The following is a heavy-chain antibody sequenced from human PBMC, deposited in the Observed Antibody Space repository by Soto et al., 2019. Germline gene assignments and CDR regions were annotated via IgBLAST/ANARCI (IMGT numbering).Heavy chain of an antibody. D-gene: IGHD3-3*01. CDR2: IKQDGSEK. Sequence: GWSLRLSCAASGFTFSSYWMSWVRQAPGKGLEWVANIKQDGSEKYYVDSVKGRFTISRDNAKNSLYLQMNSLRAEDTAVYYCARAPRLRFLSHAFDIWGQGTMVTVSS. CDR3: ARAPRLRFLSHAFDI. J-gene: IGHJ3*02. CDR1: GFTFSSYW. V-gene: IGHV3-7*01.